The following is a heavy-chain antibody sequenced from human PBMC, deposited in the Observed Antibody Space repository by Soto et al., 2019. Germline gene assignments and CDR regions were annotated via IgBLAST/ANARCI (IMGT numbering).Heavy chain of an antibody. CDR1: GGSFSGYY. D-gene: IGHD3-10*01. V-gene: IGHV4-34*01. Sequence: SETLSLTCAVYGGSFSGYYWSWIRQPPGKGLEWIGEINHSGSTNYNPSLKSRVTISVDTSKNQFSLKLSSVTAADTAVYYCARARRNYYGSGSYYPALGWFDPWGQGTLVNVS. CDR2: INHSGST. CDR3: ARARRNYYGSGSYYPALGWFDP. J-gene: IGHJ5*02.